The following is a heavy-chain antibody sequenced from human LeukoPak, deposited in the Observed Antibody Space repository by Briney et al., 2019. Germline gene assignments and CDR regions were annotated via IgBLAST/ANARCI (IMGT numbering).Heavy chain of an antibody. D-gene: IGHD1-7*01. CDR3: ARRPQLRSELDY. Sequence: GASLKISFKGSGSRFTTYWIGWGRPRPGKGVGGMAIIYPLLSDTRYRPSFQGQVTISADKSTNTAYLQWSSLKASDTAIYYCARRPQLRSELDYWGQGTLVTVSS. CDR2: IYPLLSDT. CDR1: GSRFTTYW. J-gene: IGHJ4*02. V-gene: IGHV5-51*01.